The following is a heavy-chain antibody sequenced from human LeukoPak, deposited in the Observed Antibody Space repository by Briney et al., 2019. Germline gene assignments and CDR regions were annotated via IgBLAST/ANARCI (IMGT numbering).Heavy chain of an antibody. CDR1: GFTSSIYW. D-gene: IGHD6-19*01. J-gene: IGHJ4*02. CDR3: ARDRAVAGIDY. CDR2: INQEGSEK. V-gene: IGHV3-7*01. Sequence: GGSLRLSCAASGFTSSIYWMSWVRQAPGKGLEWVANINQEGSEKNYMDSVKGRFIISRDNARNSLYLQMKSLRAEDTAVYYCARDRAVAGIDYWGQGTLVTVSS.